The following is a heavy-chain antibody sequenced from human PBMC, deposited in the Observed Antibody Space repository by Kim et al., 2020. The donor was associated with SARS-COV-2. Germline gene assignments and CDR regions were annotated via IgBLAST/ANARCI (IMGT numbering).Heavy chain of an antibody. CDR3: ARTGGGEDAFDI. D-gene: IGHD3-10*01. V-gene: IGHV4-39*01. J-gene: IGHJ3*02. Sequence: SETLSLTCTVSGGSISSSSYYWGWIRQPPGKGLEWIGSIYYSGSTYYNPSLKSRVTISVDTSKNQFSLKLSSVTAADTAVYYCARTGGGEDAFDIWGQGTMVTVSS. CDR2: IYYSGST. CDR1: GGSISSSSYY.